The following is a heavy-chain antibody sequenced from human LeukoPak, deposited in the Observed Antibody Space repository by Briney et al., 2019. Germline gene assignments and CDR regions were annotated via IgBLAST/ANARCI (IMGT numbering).Heavy chain of an antibody. V-gene: IGHV3-23*01. Sequence: GGSLRLSCAASGFTFSSYAMSWVRQAPGKGLECVSDIRGSGSDTYYADSVKGRFTISRDNSKNTLYLQMNSLRAEDTAVYYCAKGTDGYGDYVFIWGQGTLVTVSS. D-gene: IGHD4-17*01. CDR3: AKGTDGYGDYVFI. CDR2: IRGSGSDT. CDR1: GFTFSSYA. J-gene: IGHJ4*02.